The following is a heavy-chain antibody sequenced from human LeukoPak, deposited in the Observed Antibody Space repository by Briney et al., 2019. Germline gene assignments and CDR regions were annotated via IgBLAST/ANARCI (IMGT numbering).Heavy chain of an antibody. J-gene: IGHJ4*02. D-gene: IGHD6-6*01. CDR1: GFTFSSYS. V-gene: IGHV3-30*03. CDR3: ARDRELAARLLFDY. CDR2: ISYDGSNK. Sequence: PGGSLRLSCAASGFTFSSYSMNWVRQAPGKGLEWVAVISYDGSNKYYADSVKGRFTISRDNSKNTLYLQMNSLRAEDTAVCYCARDRELAARLLFDYWGQGTLVTVSS.